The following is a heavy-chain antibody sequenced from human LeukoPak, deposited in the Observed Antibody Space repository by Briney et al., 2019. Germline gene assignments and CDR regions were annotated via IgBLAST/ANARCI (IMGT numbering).Heavy chain of an antibody. Sequence: GGSLRLSCAASGFTFSSYSMNWVRQAPGKGLEWVSSISSSSSYIYYADSVKGRFTISGDNAKNSLYLQMNSLRAEDTAVYYCAREFDSSGYPTSFDYWGQGTLVTVSS. CDR1: GFTFSSYS. D-gene: IGHD3-22*01. CDR3: AREFDSSGYPTSFDY. J-gene: IGHJ4*02. CDR2: ISSSSSYI. V-gene: IGHV3-21*01.